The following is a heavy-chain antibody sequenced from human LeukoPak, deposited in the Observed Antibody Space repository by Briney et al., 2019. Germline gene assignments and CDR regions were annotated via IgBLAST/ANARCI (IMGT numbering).Heavy chain of an antibody. J-gene: IGHJ4*02. CDR1: GFTFSNYW. D-gene: IGHD3-3*01. Sequence: GGSLRLSCAASGFTFSNYWMTWVRQAPGKGLEWVANIKEDGSEKYYVDSVKGRFTISRDNAKNSLYLQMNSLRAEDTALYYCARDESGPAYWGQGTLVTVSS. V-gene: IGHV3-7*01. CDR2: IKEDGSEK. CDR3: ARDESGPAY.